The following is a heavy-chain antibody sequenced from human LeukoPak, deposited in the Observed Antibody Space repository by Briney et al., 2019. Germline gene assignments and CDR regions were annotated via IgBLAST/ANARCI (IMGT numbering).Heavy chain of an antibody. CDR1: GESLSGHY. CDR2: INHSGST. Sequence: SETLSLTCAVYGESLSGHYWTWIRQPPGKGLEWIAEINHSGSTNYNPSLKSRVTISADTSKNQFSLKMNSVTAADTAVYYCARAPETVAIDYWGQGTLVTVSS. V-gene: IGHV4-34*01. D-gene: IGHD5-12*01. J-gene: IGHJ4*02. CDR3: ARAPETVAIDY.